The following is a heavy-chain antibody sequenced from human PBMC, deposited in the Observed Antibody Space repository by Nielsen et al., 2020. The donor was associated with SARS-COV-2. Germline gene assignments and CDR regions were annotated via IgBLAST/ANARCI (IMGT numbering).Heavy chain of an antibody. J-gene: IGHJ4*02. CDR1: GFTFSDHY. CDR2: TRNKANSYTT. V-gene: IGHV3-72*01. CDR3: ARPRSGSYLDYFDY. Sequence: GGSLRLSCAASGFTFSDHYMDWVRQAPGKGLEWVGRTRNKANSYTTEYAASVKGRFTISRDDSKNTLYLQMNSLRAEDTAVYYCARPRSGSYLDYFDYWGQGTLVTVSS. D-gene: IGHD3-10*01.